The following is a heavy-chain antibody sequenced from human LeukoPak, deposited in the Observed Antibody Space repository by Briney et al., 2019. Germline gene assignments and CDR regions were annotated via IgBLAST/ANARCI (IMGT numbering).Heavy chain of an antibody. CDR1: DSTFSAYS. D-gene: IGHD3-10*01. J-gene: IGHJ4*02. CDR3: ARNGLSSYGSGSYYFDY. V-gene: IGHV3-48*02. Sequence: GGSLRLSCAASDSTFSAYSLNWVGQLPGKGLDWVSYIISSSSTIYYADSVKGRFTISRDNAKNSLYLQMNSLRDEDTAVYYCARNGLSSYGSGSYYFDYWGQGTLVTVSS. CDR2: IISSSSTI.